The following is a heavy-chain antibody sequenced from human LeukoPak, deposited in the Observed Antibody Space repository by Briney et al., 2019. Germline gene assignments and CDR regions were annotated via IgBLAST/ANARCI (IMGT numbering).Heavy chain of an antibody. Sequence: TGGSLRLSCAASGFTFSSYAMSWVRQAPGKGLEWVSAISGSGGSTYYADSVKGRFTISRDNSKNTLYLQMNSLRAEDTAVYYRAKGGAGSSGWFYYYYYGMDVWGQGTTVTVSS. CDR2: ISGSGGST. CDR1: GFTFSSYA. V-gene: IGHV3-23*01. D-gene: IGHD6-19*01. J-gene: IGHJ6*02. CDR3: AKGGAGSSGWFYYYYYGMDV.